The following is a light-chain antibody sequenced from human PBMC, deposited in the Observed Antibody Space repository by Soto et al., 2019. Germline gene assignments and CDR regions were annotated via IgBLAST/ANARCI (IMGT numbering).Light chain of an antibody. CDR2: EVS. V-gene: IGLV2-18*02. Sequence: QSALTQPPSVSGSPGQSVTISCTGTSSDVGSYNRVSWYQQPPGTAPKLMIYEVSNRPSGVRDRFSGSKSGNTASLTISGLQAEDEADYYCSSYTSSSTYVVFGRGTKVTVL. J-gene: IGLJ2*01. CDR3: SSYTSSSTYVV. CDR1: SSDVGSYNR.